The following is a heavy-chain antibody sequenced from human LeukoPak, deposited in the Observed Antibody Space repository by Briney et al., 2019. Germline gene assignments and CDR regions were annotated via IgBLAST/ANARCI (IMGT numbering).Heavy chain of an antibody. J-gene: IGHJ4*02. V-gene: IGHV1-46*01. D-gene: IGHD6-6*01. CDR3: AREGPYSDSSRSRFDY. Sequence: GASVKVSCKASGYTFTGYYIHWVRQAPGQGLEWTGMINPSGGSTSYAQKFQGRVTMTRDTSTSTVYMELSSLRSEDTAVYYCAREGPYSDSSRSRFDYWGQGTLVTVSS. CDR1: GYTFTGYY. CDR2: INPSGGST.